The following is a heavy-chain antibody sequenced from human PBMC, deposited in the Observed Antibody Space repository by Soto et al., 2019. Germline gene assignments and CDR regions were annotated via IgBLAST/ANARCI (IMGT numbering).Heavy chain of an antibody. D-gene: IGHD2-21*02. CDR3: AKDEPSFCGGDCWYFQH. J-gene: IGHJ1*01. CDR2: ISGSGGST. V-gene: IGHV3-23*01. CDR1: GFTFSSYA. Sequence: PGGSLRLSCAASGFTFSSYAMSWVRQAPGKGLEWVSAISGSGGSTYYADSVKGRFTISRDNSKNTLYLQMNSLRAEDTAVYYCAKDEPSFCGGDCWYFQHWGQGTLVTSPQ.